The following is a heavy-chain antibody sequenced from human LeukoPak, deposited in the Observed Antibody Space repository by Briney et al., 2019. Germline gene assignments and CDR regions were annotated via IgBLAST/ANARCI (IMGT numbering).Heavy chain of an antibody. Sequence: PSETLSLTCAVSGVSISSSNSYWGWIRQPPGKGLEWIGSIYYSGNTYYNASLKSRVTMSVDTSKNQFSLKLSSVTAADTAVYYCARDKYYYGSGSDGNWFDPWGQGTLVTVSS. J-gene: IGHJ5*02. D-gene: IGHD3-10*01. V-gene: IGHV4-39*07. CDR3: ARDKYYYGSGSDGNWFDP. CDR1: GVSISSSNSY. CDR2: IYYSGNT.